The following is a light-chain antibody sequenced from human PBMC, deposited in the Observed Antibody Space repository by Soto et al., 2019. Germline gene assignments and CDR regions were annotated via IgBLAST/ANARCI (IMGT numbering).Light chain of an antibody. Sequence: EIVLTQSPGTLSLSPGERATLSCRASQSVYSNFLAWYQQKSGQAPRLLIYGASSRATGIPDRFSGSGSGTDFTLTISRLEPEDFAVYYCQQYHSSPPRTFGGGTKVDIK. CDR3: QQYHSSPPRT. CDR2: GAS. J-gene: IGKJ4*01. V-gene: IGKV3-20*01. CDR1: QSVYSNF.